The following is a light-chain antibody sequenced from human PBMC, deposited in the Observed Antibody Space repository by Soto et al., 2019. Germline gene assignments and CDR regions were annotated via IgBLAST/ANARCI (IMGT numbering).Light chain of an antibody. CDR3: LLYYGGAHLV. CDR2: TTN. CDR1: TGAVTSGNY. Sequence: AVVTQEPSLTVSPGGTVTLTCASSTGAVTSGNYASWFQQKPGQAPRTLIYTTNNKHSWTPARFSGSLLGDKAALTLSGAQPEDEAEYYCLLYYGGAHLVFGGGTKLTVL. V-gene: IGLV7-43*01. J-gene: IGLJ3*02.